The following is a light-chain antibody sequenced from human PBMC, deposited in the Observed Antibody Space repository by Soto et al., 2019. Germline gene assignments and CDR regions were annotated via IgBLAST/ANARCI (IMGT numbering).Light chain of an antibody. J-gene: IGKJ4*01. V-gene: IGKV3D-20*01. CDR2: DAS. CDR3: QQYGSSPLT. CDR1: QSLSSSY. Sequence: EIVLTQSPATLSLSPGERATLSCGASQSLSSSYLAWYQQKPGLAPRLLIYDASSRATGIPDRFSGSGFGTDFTLTISRLEPEDFAVYYCQQYGSSPLTFGGGTKVDIK.